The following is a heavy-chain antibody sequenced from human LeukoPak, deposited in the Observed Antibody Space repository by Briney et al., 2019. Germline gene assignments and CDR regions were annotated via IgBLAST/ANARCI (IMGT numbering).Heavy chain of an antibody. CDR1: GFTFSHFA. D-gene: IGHD5-18*01. V-gene: IGHV3-23*01. CDR3: TRDLGYTYVHNWFDP. J-gene: IGHJ5*02. Sequence: GGSLRLSCAASGFTFSHFAMSWVRQAPGKGLHWVSTISGSGNKTYDADSVKGRFTISRDNSKYTLYLQMNSLRAEDTAVYYCTRDLGYTYVHNWFDPWGQGTLVTVSS. CDR2: ISGSGNKT.